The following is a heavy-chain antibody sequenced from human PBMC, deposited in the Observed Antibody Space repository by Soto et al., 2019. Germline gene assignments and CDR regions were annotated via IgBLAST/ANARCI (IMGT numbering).Heavy chain of an antibody. J-gene: IGHJ4*02. CDR2: INHSGIT. V-gene: IGHV4-34*01. CDR3: ARFTATAMFFDY. CDR1: GGSFSGYY. D-gene: IGHD2-2*01. Sequence: PSETLSLTGAVYGGSFSGYYWSWIRQPPGKGLEWIGEINHSGITNYNPSLKSRVTISVDTSKNQFSLKLSSVTAADTAVYYCARFTATAMFFDYCGQGTLVTVSS.